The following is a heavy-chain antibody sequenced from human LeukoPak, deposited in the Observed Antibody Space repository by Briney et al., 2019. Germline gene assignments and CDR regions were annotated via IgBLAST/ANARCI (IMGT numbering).Heavy chain of an antibody. D-gene: IGHD3-16*01. CDR3: ARGYVHAFDL. CDR1: GFTFSGYD. V-gene: IGHV3-13*04. J-gene: IGHJ3*01. Sequence: GGSLRLSCAASGFTFSGYDMHWVRHPTGKGLEWVSAIGIAGDTYYPGSVKGRFTMSRESAKNSLYLQMNSLRADDTAVYYCARGYVHAFDLWGQGTMVTVSS. CDR2: IGIAGDT.